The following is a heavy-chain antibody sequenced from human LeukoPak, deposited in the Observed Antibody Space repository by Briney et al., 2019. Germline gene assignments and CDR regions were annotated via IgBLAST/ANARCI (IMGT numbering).Heavy chain of an antibody. V-gene: IGHV3-48*03. Sequence: AGGSLRLSCAASGFSFSSYEMNWVRQAPGKGLEWVSYISSSGSTIYYADSVKGRFTISRDNAKNSLYLQMNSLRAEDTAVYYCAREPHSSVAFDYWGQGTLVTVSS. D-gene: IGHD6-6*01. CDR3: AREPHSSVAFDY. CDR2: ISSSGSTI. CDR1: GFSFSSYE. J-gene: IGHJ4*02.